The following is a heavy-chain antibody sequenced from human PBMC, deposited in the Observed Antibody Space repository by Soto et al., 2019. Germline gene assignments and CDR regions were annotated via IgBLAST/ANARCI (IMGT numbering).Heavy chain of an antibody. CDR2: FSAYSGNT. Sequence: QVQLVQSGAEVKKPGASVKVSCKASGYTFTTYGITWVRQAPGQGLEWMGWFSAYSGNTNYAQKLQGRLTVTTDTSTNTAYMELMSLRSDDTAVYYCARVVKAGDYGDYGRYYFDYWGHGTLVTVSS. V-gene: IGHV1-18*04. D-gene: IGHD4-17*01. CDR3: ARVVKAGDYGDYGRYYFDY. J-gene: IGHJ4*01. CDR1: GYTFTTYG.